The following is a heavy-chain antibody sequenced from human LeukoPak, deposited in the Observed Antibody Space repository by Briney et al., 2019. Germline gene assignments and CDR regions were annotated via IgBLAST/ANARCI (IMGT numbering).Heavy chain of an antibody. CDR3: ARVRLTYDSRGLRYYFDY. D-gene: IGHD3-22*01. Sequence: PGGSLRLSCAASGFTFSNYGVSWVRQAPGKGLEWVSVISGSGGNRNYGDAVKGRFTISRDNSNNTLYLQMNSLRAEDTAVYYCARVRLTYDSRGLRYYFDYWGQGTLVTVSS. CDR2: ISGSGGNR. CDR1: GFTFSNYG. V-gene: IGHV3-23*01. J-gene: IGHJ4*02.